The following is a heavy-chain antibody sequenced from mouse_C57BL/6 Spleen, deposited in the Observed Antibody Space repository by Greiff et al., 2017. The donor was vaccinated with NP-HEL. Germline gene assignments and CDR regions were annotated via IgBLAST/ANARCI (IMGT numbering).Heavy chain of an antibody. CDR1: GYAFSSSW. CDR2: IYPGDGDT. D-gene: IGHD2-1*01. J-gene: IGHJ4*01. V-gene: IGHV1-82*01. CDR3: AEGNPYAMDY. Sequence: QVQLKESGPELVKPGASVKISCKASGYAFSSSWMNWVKQRPGKGLEWIGRIYPGDGDTNYNGKFKGKATLTADKSSSTAYMQLSSLTSEDSAVYFCAEGNPYAMDYWGQGTSVTVSS.